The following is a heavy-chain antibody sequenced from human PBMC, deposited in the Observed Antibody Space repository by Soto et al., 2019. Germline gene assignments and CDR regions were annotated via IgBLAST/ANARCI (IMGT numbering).Heavy chain of an antibody. Sequence: PGGSLRLSCAASGFTFSSYAMIWVRQAPGKGLEWVSAISGSGGSTYYADSVKGRFTISRDNSKNTLYLQMNSLRAEDTAVYYCATVHSSGWYYFDYWGQGTLVTVSS. V-gene: IGHV3-23*01. D-gene: IGHD6-19*01. J-gene: IGHJ4*02. CDR2: ISGSGGST. CDR3: ATVHSSGWYYFDY. CDR1: GFTFSSYA.